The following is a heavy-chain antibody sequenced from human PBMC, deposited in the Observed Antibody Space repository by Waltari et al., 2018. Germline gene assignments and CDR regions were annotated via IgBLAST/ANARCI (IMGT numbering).Heavy chain of an antibody. CDR3: ARGGQQWLARADY. D-gene: IGHD6-19*01. V-gene: IGHV4-34*01. CDR2: INHSGST. J-gene: IGHJ4*02. Sequence: QVQLQQWGAGLLKPSETLSLTCAVYGGSFSGYYWSWIRQPPGKGLEWIGEINHSGSTNYNPSLKSRVTISVDTSKNQFSLKLSSVTAADTAVYYCARGGQQWLARADYWGQGTLVTVSS. CDR1: GGSFSGYY.